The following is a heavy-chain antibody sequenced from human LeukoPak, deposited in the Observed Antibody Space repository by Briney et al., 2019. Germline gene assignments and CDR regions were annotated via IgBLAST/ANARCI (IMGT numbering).Heavy chain of an antibody. J-gene: IGHJ4*02. CDR1: GFTFSSYE. CDR3: ARGYSYGGFGYFDY. D-gene: IGHD5-18*01. V-gene: IGHV3-48*03. Sequence: HPGGSLRLSCAASGFTFSSYEMNWVRQAPGKGLEWASYISSSGSTIYYADSVKGRFTISRDNAKNSLYLQMNSLRAEDTAVYYCARGYSYGGFGYFDYWGQGTLVTVSS. CDR2: ISSSGSTI.